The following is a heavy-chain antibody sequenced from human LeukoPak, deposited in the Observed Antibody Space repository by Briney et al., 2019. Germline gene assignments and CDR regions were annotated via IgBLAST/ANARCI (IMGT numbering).Heavy chain of an antibody. Sequence: GGSLRLSCAASGFTCSSYWMSWVRQAPGKGLEWVANIKQDGSEKYYVDSVKGRFTISRDNAKNSLYLQMNSLRAEDTAVYYCARDRYNWNYVPDAFDIWGQGTMVTVSS. D-gene: IGHD1-7*01. CDR3: ARDRYNWNYVPDAFDI. J-gene: IGHJ3*02. V-gene: IGHV3-7*01. CDR1: GFTCSSYW. CDR2: IKQDGSEK.